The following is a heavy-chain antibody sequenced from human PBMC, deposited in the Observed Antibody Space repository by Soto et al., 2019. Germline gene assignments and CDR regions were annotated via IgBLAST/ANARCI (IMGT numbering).Heavy chain of an antibody. J-gene: IGHJ5*02. Sequence: QVQLQGSGPGLVKPSETLSLTCTVSGGSISSYYWSWIRQPPRKGLEWIGYIYYSGSTNYNPSLQSRVTISVDTSKNQFSLKLSSVTAADTAVYYCARALWGRGNWFDPWGQGTLVTVSS. D-gene: IGHD3-16*01. CDR1: GGSISSYY. CDR2: IYYSGST. V-gene: IGHV4-59*01. CDR3: ARALWGRGNWFDP.